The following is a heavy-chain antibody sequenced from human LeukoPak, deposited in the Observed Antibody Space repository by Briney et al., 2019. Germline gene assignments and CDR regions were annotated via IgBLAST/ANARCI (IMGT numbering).Heavy chain of an antibody. V-gene: IGHV1-2*02. CDR3: ARGRTWLIVVVPAVTDAFDI. D-gene: IGHD2-2*01. Sequence: GASVKVSCKASGYTFTGYYMHWVRQAPGQGLEWMGWINPNSGGTNYAQKFQGRVTMTRDTSISTAYMELSRLRSDDTAVYYCARGRTWLIVVVPAVTDAFDIWGQGTMVTVSS. CDR1: GYTFTGYY. CDR2: INPNSGGT. J-gene: IGHJ3*02.